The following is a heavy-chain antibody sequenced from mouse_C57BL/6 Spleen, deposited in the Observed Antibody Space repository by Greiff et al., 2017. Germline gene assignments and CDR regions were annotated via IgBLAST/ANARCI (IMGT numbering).Heavy chain of an antibody. CDR2: SRNKANDYTT. V-gene: IGHV7-1*01. CDR3: ARNYYGNYDWYFDV. J-gene: IGHJ1*03. D-gene: IGHD2-1*01. Sequence: EVMLVESGGGLVQSGRSLRLSCATSGFTFSDFYMEWVRQAPGKGLEWIAASRNKANDYTTEYSASVKGRFIVSRDTSQSILYLQMNALRAEDTAIYYGARNYYGNYDWYFDVWGTGTTVTVSS. CDR1: GFTFSDFY.